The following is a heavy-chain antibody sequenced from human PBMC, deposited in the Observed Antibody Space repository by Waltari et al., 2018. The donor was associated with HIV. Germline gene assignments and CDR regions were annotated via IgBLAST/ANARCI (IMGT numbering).Heavy chain of an antibody. Sequence: EVQLVDSGGGLVKPGGSLRLSCAASAFTFSDYRMNWVRQSPGKGLEWVSSISSSGSFIYYADSVKGRFTISRDNAQNSMYLQMNNLRADDSAMYYCARDSRGTSWSLNWFDPWGQGTLVTVSS. D-gene: IGHD6-13*01. CDR2: ISSSGSFI. CDR1: AFTFSDYR. CDR3: ARDSRGTSWSLNWFDP. V-gene: IGHV3-21*02. J-gene: IGHJ5*02.